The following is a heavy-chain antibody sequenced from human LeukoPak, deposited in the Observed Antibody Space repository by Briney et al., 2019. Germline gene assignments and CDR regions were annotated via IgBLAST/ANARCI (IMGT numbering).Heavy chain of an antibody. D-gene: IGHD6-13*01. CDR2: IYYSGST. CDR3: ARSGIGVAATDY. Sequence: SETLSLTCTVSGDSISSSSYYWGWIRQPPGKGLEWIGGIYYSGSTYYNPSLRSRVTISVDTSKNQISLKVSSVTAPDTAVYYCARSGIGVAATDYWGQGTLVTVSS. J-gene: IGHJ4*02. V-gene: IGHV4-39*07. CDR1: GDSISSSSYY.